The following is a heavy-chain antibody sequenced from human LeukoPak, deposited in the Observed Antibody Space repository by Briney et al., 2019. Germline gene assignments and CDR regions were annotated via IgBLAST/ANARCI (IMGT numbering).Heavy chain of an antibody. Sequence: GGSLRLSCAASGFTFSNYAMSWVRQAPGKGLEWVSAISASGGGIYYADSVKGRFTISRDNSKNTLYLQLNNLRAEDTAVYFCAKASRYSGTPWGVFDIWGQGTMVTVSS. CDR1: GFTFSNYA. D-gene: IGHD1-26*01. CDR2: ISASGGGI. J-gene: IGHJ3*02. CDR3: AKASRYSGTPWGVFDI. V-gene: IGHV3-23*01.